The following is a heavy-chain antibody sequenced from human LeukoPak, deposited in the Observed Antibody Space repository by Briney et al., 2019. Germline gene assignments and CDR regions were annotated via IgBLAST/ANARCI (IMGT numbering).Heavy chain of an antibody. D-gene: IGHD3-9*01. CDR2: IWFDGRNK. Sequence: GGSLRLSCAASGFTFTNYGIHWVRQAPGKGLEWVAVIWFDGRNKYYADSVQGRFTISRDNSKNTLYLQMNSLRAEDTAVYYCARDLGGVGDILTGYRPSRPTDYYFDYWGQGTLVTVSS. V-gene: IGHV3-33*01. J-gene: IGHJ4*02. CDR3: ARDLGGVGDILTGYRPSRPTDYYFDY. CDR1: GFTFTNYG.